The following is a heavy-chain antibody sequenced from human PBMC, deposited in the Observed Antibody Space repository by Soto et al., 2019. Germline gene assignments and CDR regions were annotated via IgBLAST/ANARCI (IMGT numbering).Heavy chain of an antibody. Sequence: QVQLVESGGGVVQPGRSLRLSCAASGFTFSSYGMHWVRQAPGKGLEWVAVIWYDGSNKYYADSVKGRFTISRDNSKNAVYLQMNSLRAEDTAVYYCARDLLYGDYPDDSFDIWGQGTMVTV. D-gene: IGHD4-17*01. J-gene: IGHJ3*02. CDR1: GFTFSSYG. CDR2: IWYDGSNK. V-gene: IGHV3-33*01. CDR3: ARDLLYGDYPDDSFDI.